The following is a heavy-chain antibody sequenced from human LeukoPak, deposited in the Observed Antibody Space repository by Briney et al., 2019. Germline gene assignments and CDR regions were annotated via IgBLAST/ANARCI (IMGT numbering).Heavy chain of an antibody. J-gene: IGHJ4*02. Sequence: GASVKVSCKASGYTFTNYGISWVRQAPGQGLEWMGWISAYNGNTNYAQKLQGRVTMTTDTSASTVYMELRSLRSDDTAVYYCARDLGDGYNLVDYWSQGTLVTVSS. CDR3: ARDLGDGYNLVDY. V-gene: IGHV1-18*01. CDR1: GYTFTNYG. D-gene: IGHD5-24*01. CDR2: ISAYNGNT.